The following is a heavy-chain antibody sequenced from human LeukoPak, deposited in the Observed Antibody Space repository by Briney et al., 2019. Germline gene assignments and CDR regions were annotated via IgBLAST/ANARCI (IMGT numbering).Heavy chain of an antibody. V-gene: IGHV3-23*01. J-gene: IGHJ4*02. Sequence: PGGPLKLPCAVSGIPFSNYAMSGAPQAPGGGREWVAGICGRGGGTNYADSVKGRFTISRDNPKNTLYLQMNSLRAEDTAVYFCAKRGVVIRVILVGFHKEAYYFDSWGQGALVTVSS. CDR2: ICGRGGGT. D-gene: IGHD3-22*01. CDR3: AKRGVVIRVILVGFHKEAYYFDS. CDR1: GIPFSNYA.